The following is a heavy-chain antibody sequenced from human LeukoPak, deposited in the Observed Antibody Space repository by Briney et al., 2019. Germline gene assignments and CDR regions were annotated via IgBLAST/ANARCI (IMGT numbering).Heavy chain of an antibody. J-gene: IGHJ6*02. Sequence: ASVKVSCKASGYTFTSYGISWVRQAPGQGLEWMGWISAYNGNTNYAQKLQGRVTMTTDTSTSTAYMELRSLRSDDTAVYYCARGSVGYYGSGSYYNGKTGMDVWGQGTTVTVSS. V-gene: IGHV1-18*01. CDR3: ARGSVGYYGSGSYYNGKTGMDV. D-gene: IGHD3-10*01. CDR1: GYTFTSYG. CDR2: ISAYNGNT.